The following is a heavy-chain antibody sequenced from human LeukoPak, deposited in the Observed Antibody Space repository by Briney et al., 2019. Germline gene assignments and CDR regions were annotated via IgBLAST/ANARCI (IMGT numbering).Heavy chain of an antibody. J-gene: IGHJ4*02. CDR2: INPNSGGT. Sequence: ASVKVSCKASGYTFTCYYMHWVRQAPGQGLEWMGWINPNSGGTNYAQKFQGRVTMTRDTSISTAYMELSRLRSDDTAVYYCARESGDRYYFDYWGQGTLVTVSS. V-gene: IGHV1-2*02. D-gene: IGHD1-26*01. CDR3: ARESGDRYYFDY. CDR1: GYTFTCYY.